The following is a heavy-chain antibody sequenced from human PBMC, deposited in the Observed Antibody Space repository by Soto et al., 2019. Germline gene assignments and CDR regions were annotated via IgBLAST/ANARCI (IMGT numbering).Heavy chain of an antibody. D-gene: IGHD3-16*01. CDR1: GFTFSSYA. J-gene: IGHJ4*02. V-gene: IGHV3-23*01. CDR3: AKGTGDMD. CDR2: ISGSGGST. Sequence: EVQLLESGGGLVQPGGSLRLSCAASGFTFSSYAMSWVRQAPGTGLEWVSAISGSGGSTYYADSVKGRFTVSRDNSKNTLYMQMNGLRAEDTALYYCAKGTGDMDWGQGTLVTVSS.